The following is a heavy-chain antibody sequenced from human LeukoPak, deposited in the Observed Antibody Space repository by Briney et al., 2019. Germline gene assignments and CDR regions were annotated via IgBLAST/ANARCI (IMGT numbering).Heavy chain of an antibody. Sequence: GGSLRLSRAASGFTFRTYWMSWIRQAPGKGLEWVSVIYSDSGGSTYYADSVKGRFTMSRDNSKNTLYLHMNSLRAEDTAVYYCARGFTHDYGDYFDYWGQGTLVTVSS. D-gene: IGHD4-17*01. CDR3: ARGFTHDYGDYFDY. V-gene: IGHV3-66*01. CDR2: IYSDSGGST. J-gene: IGHJ4*02. CDR1: GFTFRTYW.